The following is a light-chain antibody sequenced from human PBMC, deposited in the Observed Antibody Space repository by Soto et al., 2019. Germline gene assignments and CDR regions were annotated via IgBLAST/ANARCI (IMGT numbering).Light chain of an antibody. CDR2: EVS. Sequence: QSALTQPASVSGSPGQSITISCTGTSSDVGSYNAVSWYQQHPGKAPKLLIYEVSKRPSGVSDRFSGSKSGNTASLTISGLQTEDEADYHCCSYAGSSSAYVFGTGTKLTVL. CDR3: CSYAGSSSAYV. V-gene: IGLV2-23*02. CDR1: SSDVGSYNA. J-gene: IGLJ1*01.